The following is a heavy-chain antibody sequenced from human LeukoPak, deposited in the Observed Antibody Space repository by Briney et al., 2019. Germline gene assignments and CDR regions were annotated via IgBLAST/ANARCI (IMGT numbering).Heavy chain of an antibody. D-gene: IGHD7-27*01. CDR2: IKSKTDGGTA. Sequence: GGSLRLSCAASGFTFSNAWMSWVRQAPGKGLEWVGRIKSKTDGGTADYVAPVKGRFTISRDGSKDTLYLQMNSLKTEDTAIYYCTTLRSTWGYWGQGTLVTVSS. CDR1: GFTFSNAW. CDR3: TTLRSTWGY. V-gene: IGHV3-15*01. J-gene: IGHJ4*02.